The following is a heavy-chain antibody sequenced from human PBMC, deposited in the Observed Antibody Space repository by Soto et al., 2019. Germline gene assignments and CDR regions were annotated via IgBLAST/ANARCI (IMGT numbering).Heavy chain of an antibody. Sequence: GGSLRLSCEGFGFNFEDYAMHWIRQAPGKGLEWVSGINWHGGITGYADSVKGRFTVSRDNANNSLHLEMSSLKAEDTALYYCARGRGALTVVSNWFDPWGQGTLVTVSS. CDR1: GFNFEDYA. CDR3: ARGRGALTVVSNWFDP. CDR2: INWHGGIT. D-gene: IGHD2-15*01. J-gene: IGHJ5*02. V-gene: IGHV3-9*01.